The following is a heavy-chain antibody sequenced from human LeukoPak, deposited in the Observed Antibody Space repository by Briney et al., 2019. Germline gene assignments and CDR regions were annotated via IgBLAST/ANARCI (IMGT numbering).Heavy chain of an antibody. CDR2: IWYDGSNK. Sequence: GGFLRLSCAASGFTFSSYGMHWVRQAPGKGLEWVAVIWYDGSNKYYADSVKGRFTISRDNSKNTLYLQMNSLRAEDTAVYYCARDRYSSGWDDFDYWGQGTLVTVSS. CDR3: ARDRYSSGWDDFDY. D-gene: IGHD6-19*01. CDR1: GFTFSSYG. V-gene: IGHV3-33*01. J-gene: IGHJ4*02.